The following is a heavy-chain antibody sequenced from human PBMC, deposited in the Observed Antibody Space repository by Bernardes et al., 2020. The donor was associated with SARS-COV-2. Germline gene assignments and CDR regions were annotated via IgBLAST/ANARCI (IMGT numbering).Heavy chain of an antibody. V-gene: IGHV4-4*07. J-gene: IGHJ4*02. Sequence: SETLSLTCSVSGGSISGYFWIWIRQPAGKGLEWIGRISTTGNNNYSPSLKSRVTMSLDTSKDQFSLRLTSVTAADTAVYYCARASVGSSTRLDYWGQGILVTVSP. CDR1: GGSISGYF. D-gene: IGHD2-2*01. CDR3: ARASVGSSTRLDY. CDR2: ISTTGNN.